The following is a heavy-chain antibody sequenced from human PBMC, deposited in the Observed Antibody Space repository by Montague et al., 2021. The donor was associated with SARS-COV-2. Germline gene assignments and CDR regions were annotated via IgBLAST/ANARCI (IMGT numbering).Heavy chain of an antibody. CDR1: GDSFTTSGYF. V-gene: IGHV4-31*03. CDR2: ISYSGSA. D-gene: IGHD2/OR15-2a*01. Sequence: TLSLTCTVSGDSFTTSGYFWTWIRQHPGKGLEWIGHISYSGSAKYSPSLKSRLTTSVDTSKNQFSLELTSVTAADTAVYYCARLTPVGSTFSFEFWGQGILVTVSS. CDR3: ARLTPVGSTFSFEF. J-gene: IGHJ4*02.